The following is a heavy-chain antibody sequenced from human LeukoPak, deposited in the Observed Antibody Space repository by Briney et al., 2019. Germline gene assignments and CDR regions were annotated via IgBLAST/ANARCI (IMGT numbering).Heavy chain of an antibody. D-gene: IGHD2-15*01. CDR1: GYTFTSYG. J-gene: IGHJ6*02. CDR2: ISAYNSKT. V-gene: IGHV1-18*01. Sequence: ASVKVSFMASGYTFTSYGISWVRQAPGQGLDGMGWISAYNSKTNYEQKLQGRVTMTTDTSTSTVYMELRSLRSDDTAVYYCARDEDIVVVVAADGMDVWGQGTTVTVSS. CDR3: ARDEDIVVVVAADGMDV.